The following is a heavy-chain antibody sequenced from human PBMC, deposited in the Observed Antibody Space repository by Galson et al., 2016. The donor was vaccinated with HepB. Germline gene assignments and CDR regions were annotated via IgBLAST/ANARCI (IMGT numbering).Heavy chain of an antibody. V-gene: IGHV3-7*01. CDR2: IKQDGSEQ. D-gene: IGHD5-18*01. CDR3: ARDREEDWDSYGYYYIGDY. Sequence: SLRLSCAASGFTFSSYWMNWVRQAPGKGLEWVASIKQDGSEQYYVDSLKGRFTISRDNAKNSLYLQMNSLTDEDTAVYYCARDREEDWDSYGYYYIGDYWGQGTLVTVSS. CDR1: GFTFSSYW. J-gene: IGHJ4*02.